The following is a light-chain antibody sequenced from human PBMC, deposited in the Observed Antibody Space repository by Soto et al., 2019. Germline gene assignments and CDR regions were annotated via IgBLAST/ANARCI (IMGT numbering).Light chain of an antibody. CDR1: QGISSS. J-gene: IGKJ4*01. CDR3: QQLNSYPLT. CDR2: AAS. Sequence: DIQLTQSPSFLSASVGDRVTITCRASQGISSSFAWYQQKPGKAPDLLIYAASTLQSGVPSRFSGTGSGTEFTLTISSLQPEDFATYYCQQLNSYPLTFGGGTKVEMK. V-gene: IGKV1-9*01.